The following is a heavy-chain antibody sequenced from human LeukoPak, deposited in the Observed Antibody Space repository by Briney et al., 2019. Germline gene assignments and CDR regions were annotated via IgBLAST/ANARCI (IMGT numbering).Heavy chain of an antibody. CDR3: ARDLSLWFGELVQYYYYYMDV. CDR1: GFTFSSYS. Sequence: GGSLRLSCAASGFTFSSYSMNWVRQAPGKGLEWVSSIRSSSSYIYYADSVKGRFTISRDNAKNSLYLQMNSLRAEDTAVYYCARDLSLWFGELVQYYYYYMDVWGKGTTVTVSS. D-gene: IGHD3-10*01. J-gene: IGHJ6*03. V-gene: IGHV3-21*03. CDR2: IRSSSSYI.